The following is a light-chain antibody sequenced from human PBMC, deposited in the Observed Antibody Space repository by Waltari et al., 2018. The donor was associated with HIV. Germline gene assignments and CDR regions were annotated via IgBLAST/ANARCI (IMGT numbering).Light chain of an antibody. CDR2: GAS. CDR1: QSINSH. CDR3: QQYNHWPPYT. V-gene: IGKV3-15*01. Sequence: EVVMTQSPATLSVSLGARATLPCRASQSINSHLPWYQHKPGQAPRLRFYGASTRATGVPARFSGSGSGTDFTLTISGLQSEDFAVYYCQQYNHWPPYTFGQGTKLEIK. J-gene: IGKJ2*01.